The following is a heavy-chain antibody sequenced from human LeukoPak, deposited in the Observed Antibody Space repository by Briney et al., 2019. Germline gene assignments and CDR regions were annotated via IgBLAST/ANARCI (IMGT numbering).Heavy chain of an antibody. V-gene: IGHV4-59*01. D-gene: IGHD5-18*01. Sequence: SETLSLTCTVSGGSISSYYWSWIRQPPGKGLEWIGYIYYTGSTNYNPSPKSRVTISVDTSKNQFSLKLSSVTAADTAVYYCARGALISYSYGPFDYWGQGTLVTVSS. CDR1: GGSISSYY. CDR3: ARGALISYSYGPFDY. CDR2: IYYTGST. J-gene: IGHJ4*02.